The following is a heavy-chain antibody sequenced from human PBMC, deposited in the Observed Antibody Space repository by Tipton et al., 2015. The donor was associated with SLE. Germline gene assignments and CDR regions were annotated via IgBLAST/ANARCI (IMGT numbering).Heavy chain of an antibody. CDR2: INHSGST. Sequence: TLSLICAVYGGSFSGYYWSWIRQPPGKGLEWIGEINHSGSTNYNPSLKSRVTISVDTSKNQFSLKLSSVTAADTAVYYCARGYGPVVSWGQGTLVTVSS. V-gene: IGHV4-34*01. D-gene: IGHD4-17*01. CDR1: GGSFSGYY. J-gene: IGHJ4*02. CDR3: ARGYGPVVS.